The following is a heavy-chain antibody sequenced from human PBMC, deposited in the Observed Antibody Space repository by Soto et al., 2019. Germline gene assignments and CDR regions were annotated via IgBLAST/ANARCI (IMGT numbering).Heavy chain of an antibody. D-gene: IGHD2-8*02. CDR3: ALTGGYGTPPGY. CDR1: GFTFSTYA. J-gene: IGHJ4*02. CDR2: ISGSGEYT. Sequence: EVQLLESGGGLVQPGGSLRLSCATSGFTFSTYAMSWVRQAPGTGLEWVSTISGSGEYTSYADSVRGRFTISRDHSKSPVYLQMNSVRADDTAVYYCALTGGYGTPPGYWGQGVMVTVSS. V-gene: IGHV3-23*01.